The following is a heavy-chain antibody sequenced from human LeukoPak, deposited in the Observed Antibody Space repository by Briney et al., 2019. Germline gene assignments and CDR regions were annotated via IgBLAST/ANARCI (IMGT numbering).Heavy chain of an antibody. Sequence: SETQSLTCTVSGGSISSSSYYWGWIRQPPGKGLEWIGSIYYSGSTYHNPSLKSRVTISVDTSKNQFSLKLSSVTAADTAVYYCAREAYDSSGYIKASYPPHLDYWGQGTLVTVSS. J-gene: IGHJ4*02. CDR2: IYYSGST. V-gene: IGHV4-39*07. D-gene: IGHD3-22*01. CDR1: GGSISSSSYY. CDR3: AREAYDSSGYIKASYPPHLDY.